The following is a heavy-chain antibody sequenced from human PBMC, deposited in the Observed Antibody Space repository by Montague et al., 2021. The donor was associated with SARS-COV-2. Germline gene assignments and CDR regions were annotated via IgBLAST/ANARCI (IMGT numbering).Heavy chain of an antibody. CDR1: DGSVSAYF. CDR3: ARGRDSGTYFGTKYYFQYGLDV. J-gene: IGHJ6*02. D-gene: IGHD3-10*01. CDR2: VDRSGTA. V-gene: IGHV4-34*01. Sequence: SETLSLTCDFSDGSVSAYFWSWVRQLPGKGLEWIGQVDRSGTAHYSPPLQSRLTLSVDTSNNQVSLNLTSVTATDTATYHCARGRDSGTYFGTKYYFQYGLDVWGQGTTVTVSS.